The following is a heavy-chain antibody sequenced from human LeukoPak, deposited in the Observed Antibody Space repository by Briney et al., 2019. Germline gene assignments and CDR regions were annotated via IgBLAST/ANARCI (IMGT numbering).Heavy chain of an antibody. CDR2: ISLSSTYI. V-gene: IGHV3-21*01. J-gene: IGHJ6*02. D-gene: IGHD3-10*01. CDR3: ARDHEEGNYGMDV. CDR1: GFTLSSYS. Sequence: GGSLRLSCAASGFTLSSYSMNWVRQAPGKGLEWVSSISLSSTYIYYADSVKGRFTVSRDNAQNSLYLQLNSLRVEDTAVYFCARDHEEGNYGMDVWGQGTTVTVSS.